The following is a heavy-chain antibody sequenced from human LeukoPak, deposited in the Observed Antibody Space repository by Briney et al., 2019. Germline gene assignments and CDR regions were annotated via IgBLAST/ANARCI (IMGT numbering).Heavy chain of an antibody. D-gene: IGHD3-22*01. CDR1: GVSISSYY. CDR2: IYYSGST. Sequence: PSETLSLTCTVSGVSISSYYWSWIRQPPGKGLEWIGYIYYSGSTNYNPSLKSRVTISVDTSKNQFSLKLSSVTAADTAVYYCVTYYYDSSGYYYFDYWGQGTLVTVSS. V-gene: IGHV4-59*01. J-gene: IGHJ4*02. CDR3: VTYYYDSSGYYYFDY.